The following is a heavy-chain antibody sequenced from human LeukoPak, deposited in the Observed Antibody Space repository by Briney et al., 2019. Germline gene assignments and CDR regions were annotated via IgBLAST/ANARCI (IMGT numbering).Heavy chain of an antibody. CDR3: ASPSYYDFWSGYHNYGMDV. CDR2: LYSGGNT. V-gene: IGHV3-53*01. J-gene: IGHJ6*02. Sequence: GGSLRLSCAASGFTFSSYAMSWVRQAPGKGLECVSILYSGGNTYYADSVKGRFTISRDNSKNTLYLQMNSLRAEDTAVYYCASPSYYDFWSGYHNYGMDVWGQGTTVTVSS. D-gene: IGHD3-3*01. CDR1: GFTFSSYA.